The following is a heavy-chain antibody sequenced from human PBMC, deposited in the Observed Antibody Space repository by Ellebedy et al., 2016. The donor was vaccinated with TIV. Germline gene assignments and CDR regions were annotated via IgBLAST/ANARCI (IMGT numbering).Heavy chain of an antibody. V-gene: IGHV3-23*01. J-gene: IGHJ4*02. CDR2: ISYSGSSS. D-gene: IGHD1-14*01. CDR3: AKSPSRKPGLIDS. CDR1: GFTFSSYA. Sequence: GESLKISCTASGFTFSSYAMSWVRQAPGKGLEWVSGISYSGSSSYYADSVKGRFTISRDNSKSTLYLQMNFLRAEDTAIYYCAKSPSRKPGLIDSWGQGTLVTVSS.